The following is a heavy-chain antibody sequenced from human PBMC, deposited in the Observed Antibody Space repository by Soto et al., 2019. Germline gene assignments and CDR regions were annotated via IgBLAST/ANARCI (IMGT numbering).Heavy chain of an antibody. Sequence: GGSLRLSCAASGFTFSSYAMSWVRQAPGKGLEWVSAISGSGGSTYYADSVKGRFTISRDNSKNTLYLQMNSLRAEDTAVYYCAKATYVFRQTQTSYPDSAPIWGQGTLVTVSS. V-gene: IGHV3-23*01. CDR1: GFTFSSYA. CDR3: AKATYVFRQTQTSYPDSAPI. J-gene: IGHJ4*02. D-gene: IGHD3-10*01. CDR2: ISGSGGST.